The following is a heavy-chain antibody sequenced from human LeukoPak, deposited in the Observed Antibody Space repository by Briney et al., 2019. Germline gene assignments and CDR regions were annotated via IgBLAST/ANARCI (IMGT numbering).Heavy chain of an antibody. D-gene: IGHD4-17*01. V-gene: IGHV1-2*02. CDR3: ARGTRGDYPTNAFDI. J-gene: IGHJ3*02. CDR2: INPNSGGT. Sequence: ASVKVSCKASGYTFTGYYMHWVRQAPGQGLEWMGWINPNSGGTNYAQKFQGRVTMTRDTSISTAYMELSRLRSDDTAVYYCARGTRGDYPTNAFDIWGQGTMVTVSS. CDR1: GYTFTGYY.